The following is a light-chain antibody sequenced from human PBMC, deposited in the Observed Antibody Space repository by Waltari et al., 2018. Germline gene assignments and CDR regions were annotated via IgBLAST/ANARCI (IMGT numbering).Light chain of an antibody. V-gene: IGLV2-23*01. CDR2: EGS. J-gene: IGLJ3*02. CDR1: RSALWGYHL. CDR3: CSYASTSTPRWV. Sequence: QSALTQPASVSGSPGQSITISRTATRSALWGYHLFPWYHQHPGKAPKLVIYEGSKRPSGVSSRFSGSKSGNTASLTISGLQAEDEADYYCCSYASTSTPRWVFGGGTKLTVL.